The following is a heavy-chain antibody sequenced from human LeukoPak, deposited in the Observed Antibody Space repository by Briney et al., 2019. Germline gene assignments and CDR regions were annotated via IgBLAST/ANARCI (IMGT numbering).Heavy chain of an antibody. CDR1: GLTVSSNY. Sequence: GGSLRLSCAVSGLTVSSNYMSWVRQAPGKGLEWVSVIYTGGATYYADSVKGRFTISRDNSKNTLYLQMNTLRAEDTAVYYCARDRAPPTSWYFDFWGRGTLVTVSS. D-gene: IGHD3-10*01. CDR3: ARDRAPPTSWYFDF. J-gene: IGHJ2*01. CDR2: IYTGGAT. V-gene: IGHV3-53*01.